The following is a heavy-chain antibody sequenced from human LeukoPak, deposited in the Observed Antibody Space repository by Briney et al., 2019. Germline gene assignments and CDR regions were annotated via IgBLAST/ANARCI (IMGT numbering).Heavy chain of an antibody. CDR3: ARLKLGAYFDL. CDR2: VYNSGDT. Sequence: SETLSLACTVSGGSTSSDYWSWIRQSPGKGLEWVGYVYNSGDTGKNPSLKSRVTILLDTSKNQCSLKLTSVSAADTAVYYCARLKLGAYFDLWGRGTLVTVSS. D-gene: IGHD3-16*01. J-gene: IGHJ2*01. CDR1: GGSTSSDY. V-gene: IGHV4-59*08.